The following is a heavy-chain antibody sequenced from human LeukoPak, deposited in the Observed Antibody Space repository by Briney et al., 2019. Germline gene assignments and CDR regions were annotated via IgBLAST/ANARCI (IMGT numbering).Heavy chain of an antibody. J-gene: IGHJ4*02. CDR1: GGTFSSYA. V-gene: IGHV1-69*05. D-gene: IGHD6-13*01. CDR2: IIPIFGTA. CDR3: ARDRGVVGSSWPYYFDY. Sequence: GSSVKVFCKVSGGTFSSYAISWVRQAPGQGLEWMGRIIPIFGTANYAQKFQGRVTITTDESTSTAYMELSSLRSEDTAVYYCARDRGVVGSSWPYYFDYWGQGTLVTVSS.